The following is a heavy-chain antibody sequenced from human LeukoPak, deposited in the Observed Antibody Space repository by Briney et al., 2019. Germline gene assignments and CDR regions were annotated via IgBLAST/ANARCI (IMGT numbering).Heavy chain of an antibody. D-gene: IGHD3-3*01. CDR1: AYTFTTYG. CDR2: ISAYNGNT. V-gene: IGHV1-18*01. Sequence: ASVKVSCKASAYTFTTYGISWVRQAPGQGLEWMGWISAYNGNTNYAQKFQGRVTMTRDMSTSTVYMELSRLRSDDTAVYYCARDQFLEWTYYFDYWGQGTLVTVSS. J-gene: IGHJ4*02. CDR3: ARDQFLEWTYYFDY.